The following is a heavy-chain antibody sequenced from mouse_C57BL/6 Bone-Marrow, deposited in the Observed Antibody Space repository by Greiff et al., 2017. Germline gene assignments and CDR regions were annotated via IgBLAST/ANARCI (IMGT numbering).Heavy chain of an antibody. Sequence: QVQLQQPGAELVMPGASVKLSCKASGYTFTSYWMHWVKQRPGQGLEWIGEIDPSDSYTNYNQKFKGKSTLTVDKSSSTAYMQLSSLTSEDSAVYYCTRTKRLRRYFDYWGQGTTLTVSS. CDR2: IDPSDSYT. V-gene: IGHV1-69*01. CDR1: GYTFTSYW. J-gene: IGHJ2*01. D-gene: IGHD2-4*01. CDR3: TRTKRLRRYFDY.